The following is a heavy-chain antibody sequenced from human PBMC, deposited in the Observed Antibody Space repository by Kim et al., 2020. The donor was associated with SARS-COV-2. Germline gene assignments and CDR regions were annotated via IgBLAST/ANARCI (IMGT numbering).Heavy chain of an antibody. CDR3: AKGVTSMVRSRPDAFDI. J-gene: IGHJ3*02. D-gene: IGHD3-10*01. CDR1: GFTFDDYA. CDR2: ISWNSGSI. V-gene: IGHV3-9*01. Sequence: GGSLRLSCAASGFTFDDYAMHWVRQAPGKGLEWVSGISWNSGSIGYADSVKGRFTISRDNAKNSLYLQMNSLRAEDTALYYCAKGVTSMVRSRPDAFDIWGQGTMVTVSS.